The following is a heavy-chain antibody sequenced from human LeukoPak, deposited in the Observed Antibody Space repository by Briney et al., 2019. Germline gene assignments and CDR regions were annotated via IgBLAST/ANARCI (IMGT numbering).Heavy chain of an antibody. V-gene: IGHV3-23*01. CDR2: ISGSGGST. J-gene: IGHJ4*02. Sequence: GGSLRLSCAASGFTFSSYAMSWVRQAPGKGLEWVSAISGSGGSTHYADSVKGRFTISRDNSKNTLYLQMNSLRAEDTAVYYCAKGPPLGDSSGHVFDYWGQGTLVTVSS. CDR3: AKGPPLGDSSGHVFDY. D-gene: IGHD3-22*01. CDR1: GFTFSSYA.